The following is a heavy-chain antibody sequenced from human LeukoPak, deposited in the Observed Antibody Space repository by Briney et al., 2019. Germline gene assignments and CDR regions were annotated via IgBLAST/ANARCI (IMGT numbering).Heavy chain of an antibody. CDR1: GDSISDDY. Sequence: SETLSLTCTVSGDSISDDYWSWIRQPPGKGLEWIGYIYYSGRTTYNPSLKSRVTISIDTSKSQFSLTLTSVTAADTAVYYCARVAYGSSWFDPWGQGTLVIVSS. CDR3: ARVAYGSSWFDP. V-gene: IGHV4-59*01. D-gene: IGHD2-2*01. J-gene: IGHJ5*02. CDR2: IYYSGRT.